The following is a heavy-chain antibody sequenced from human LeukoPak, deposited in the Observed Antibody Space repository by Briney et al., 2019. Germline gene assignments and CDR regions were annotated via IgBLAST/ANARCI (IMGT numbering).Heavy chain of an antibody. V-gene: IGHV3-69-1*01. Sequence: GGSLRLSCASSGFTLSSYSMNWVRQAPGKGLQWFSSISSSSFIYYADSLKGRFTISRDNAKNSLYLQMNSLRAEDTAVYYCARHLFDDYSLDYWGQGTLVTVSS. CDR1: GFTLSSYS. CDR3: ARHLFDDYSLDY. CDR2: ISSSSFI. D-gene: IGHD4-11*01. J-gene: IGHJ4*02.